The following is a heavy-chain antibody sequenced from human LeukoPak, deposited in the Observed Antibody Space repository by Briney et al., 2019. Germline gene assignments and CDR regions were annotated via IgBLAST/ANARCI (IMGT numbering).Heavy chain of an antibody. CDR3: ARVGNFGVWGYYYDSSGYPSVDY. CDR1: GFTFSSYA. D-gene: IGHD3-22*01. CDR2: ISGSGGST. Sequence: PGGSLRLSCAASGFTFSSYAMSWVRQAPGKGLEWVSAISGSGGSTYYADSVKGRFTISRDNSKNTLYLQMNSLRAEDTAVYYCARVGNFGVWGYYYDSSGYPSVDYWGQGTLVTVSS. V-gene: IGHV3-23*01. J-gene: IGHJ4*02.